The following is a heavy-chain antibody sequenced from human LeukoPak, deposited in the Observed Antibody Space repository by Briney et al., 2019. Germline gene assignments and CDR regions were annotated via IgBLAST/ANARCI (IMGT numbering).Heavy chain of an antibody. CDR3: ARVSPDVYYYMDV. CDR2: ISSSSSYI. Sequence: GGSLRLSCAASGFTFSSYSMNWVRQAPGKGLEWVSSISSSSSYIYYADSVKGRFTISRDNAKNSLYLQMNSLRAEDTAVYYCARVSPDVYYYMDVWGKGTTVTVSS. D-gene: IGHD1-14*01. V-gene: IGHV3-21*01. J-gene: IGHJ6*03. CDR1: GFTFSSYS.